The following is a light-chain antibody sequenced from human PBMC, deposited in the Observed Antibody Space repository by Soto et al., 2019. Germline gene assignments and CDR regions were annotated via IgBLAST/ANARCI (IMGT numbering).Light chain of an antibody. CDR1: QSVSDS. V-gene: IGKV3-11*01. J-gene: IGKJ2*01. CDR2: DAS. CDR3: QQRSKT. Sequence: EVVLTQFPATLSLSPGEGATLSCTASQSVSDSLAWYQHKPGQPPRLLIYDASKRATGTPARFSGSGSGTDFTLTISSVEPEDYAVYYCQQRSKTFGQGTKL.